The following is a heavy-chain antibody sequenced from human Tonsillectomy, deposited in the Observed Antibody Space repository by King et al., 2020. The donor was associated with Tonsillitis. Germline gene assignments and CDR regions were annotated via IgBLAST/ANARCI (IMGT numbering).Heavy chain of an antibody. CDR1: GFTFSSYS. CDR3: ARVQEKREVPDNYYYYYGMDV. CDR2: ISSSSSYI. Sequence: VQLVESGGGLVKPGGSLRLSCAASGFTFSSYSMNWVRQAPGKGLEWVASISSSSSYIYYADSVKGRFTISRDNAKNSLYLQMNSLRAEDTAVYYCARVQEKREVPDNYYYYYGMDVWGQGTTVTVSS. V-gene: IGHV3-21*01. D-gene: IGHD1-26*01. J-gene: IGHJ6*02.